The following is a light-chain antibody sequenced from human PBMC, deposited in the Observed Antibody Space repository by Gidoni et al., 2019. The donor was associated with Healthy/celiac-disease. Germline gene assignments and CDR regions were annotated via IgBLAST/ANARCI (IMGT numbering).Light chain of an antibody. Sequence: QSVLTQPPSASGTPGQRVTISCSGSSSNIGSNTVTWYQQLPGTAPKLLIYSNNQRPSGVPDRFSGSKSGTSASLAISGLQSEDEADHYCAAWDDSLNGPVFGGGTKLTVL. CDR2: SNN. V-gene: IGLV1-44*01. CDR1: SSNIGSNT. J-gene: IGLJ3*02. CDR3: AAWDDSLNGPV.